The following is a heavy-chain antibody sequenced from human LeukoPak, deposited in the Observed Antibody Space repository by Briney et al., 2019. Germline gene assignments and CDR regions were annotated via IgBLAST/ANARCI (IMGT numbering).Heavy chain of an antibody. D-gene: IGHD4-23*01. CDR1: GFTFSSYA. CDR3: AKERGNNGGNTNGYFDY. CDR2: ISDSGGTT. J-gene: IGHJ4*02. V-gene: IGHV3-23*01. Sequence: PGGSLRLSCAASGFTFSSYAMSWVRQAPGKGLEWVSVISDSGGTTYSADSVKGRFTISRDNSKNTLYLQMNSLRAEDTAAYYCAKERGNNGGNTNGYFDYWGQGTQVTVSS.